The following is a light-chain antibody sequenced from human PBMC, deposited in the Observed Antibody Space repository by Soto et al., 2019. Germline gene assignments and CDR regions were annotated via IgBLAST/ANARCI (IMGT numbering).Light chain of an antibody. V-gene: IGKV2-28*01. CDR3: MQALQIPPS. J-gene: IGKJ4*01. CDR1: QSLLNTNGYNY. Sequence: DIVMTQSPLSLPVTPGEPASISCRSSQSLLNTNGYNYLDWYLQKPGQSPQLLMYLASNRAPGVPDRFSGSGSGTDFTLKISRVEAEDVGIYFCMQALQIPPSFGGGTKVEIK. CDR2: LAS.